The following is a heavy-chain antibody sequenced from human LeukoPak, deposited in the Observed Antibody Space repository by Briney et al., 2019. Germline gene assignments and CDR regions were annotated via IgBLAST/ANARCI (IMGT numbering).Heavy chain of an antibody. CDR1: GGSISTYY. D-gene: IGHD4-17*01. V-gene: IGHV4-4*07. Sequence: SETLSLTCTVSGGSISTYYWSWIRQPAGKGLEWIGRIYTSGSTSYNPSLKSRVTMSVDTSKNQFSLKLISVTAADTAVYYCARGGSVTRYYFDYRGQGTLVTVSS. CDR3: ARGGSVTRYYFDY. CDR2: IYTSGST. J-gene: IGHJ4*02.